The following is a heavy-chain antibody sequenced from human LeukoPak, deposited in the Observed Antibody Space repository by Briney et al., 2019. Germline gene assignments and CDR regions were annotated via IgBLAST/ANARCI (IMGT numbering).Heavy chain of an antibody. D-gene: IGHD2-15*01. CDR3: AKLAAASEYSFTDV. V-gene: IGHV3-23*01. CDR2: ISVSGDKT. J-gene: IGHJ6*02. Sequence: PGGSLRLSCAASGFTFSTYAMSWVRQARGKGLEGVSAISVSGDKTYYAGSVKGRYTISRDNSKNTLFLQMNSLRAEDTAVYYCAKLAAASEYSFTDVWGQGTTVTVSS. CDR1: GFTFSTYA.